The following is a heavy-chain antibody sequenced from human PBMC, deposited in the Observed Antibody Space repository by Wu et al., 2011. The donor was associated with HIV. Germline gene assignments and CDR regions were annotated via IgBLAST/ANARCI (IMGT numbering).Heavy chain of an antibody. CDR2: VIPVIGSS. Sequence: QVLLVQSGAEVKKPGSSVKVXCKASGDSLTKYAFSWVRQAPGQGLEWMGRVIPVIGSSDYAQIFQGRVSLTADESTHTVYLHLTSLSSADTAVYYCARGVKTFGGGIDYWGQGTLVSVSS. V-gene: IGHV1-69*11. J-gene: IGHJ4*02. CDR1: GDSLTKYA. CDR3: ARGVKTFGGGIDY. D-gene: IGHD3-16*02.